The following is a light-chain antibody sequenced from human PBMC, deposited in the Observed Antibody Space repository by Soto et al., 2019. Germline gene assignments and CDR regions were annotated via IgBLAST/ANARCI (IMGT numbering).Light chain of an antibody. CDR3: QSYDSSLFWV. CDR1: SSNIGAGYD. V-gene: IGLV1-40*01. J-gene: IGLJ3*02. Sequence: QSVLTQPPSVSGAPGQRVTISCTGSSSNIGAGYDVHWYQQLPGTAPKLLIYGNSNRPSGVPDRFSGSKSVTSASLAITGLQAEDEADYYCQSYDSSLFWVFGGGTKLTVL. CDR2: GNS.